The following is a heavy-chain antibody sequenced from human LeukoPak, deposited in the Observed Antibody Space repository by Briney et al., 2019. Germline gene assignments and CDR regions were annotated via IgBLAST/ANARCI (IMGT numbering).Heavy chain of an antibody. CDR3: ARGRYDILTGYPNYYYYGMDV. V-gene: IGHV4-34*01. J-gene: IGHJ6*02. Sequence: SETLSLTCAVYGGSFSGYYWSWIRQPPGKGLEWIGEINHSGSTNYNPSLKSRVTISVDTSKNQFSLKLSSVTAADTAVYYCARGRYDILTGYPNYYYYGMDVWGQGTTVTVSS. CDR2: INHSGST. D-gene: IGHD3-9*01. CDR1: GGSFSGYY.